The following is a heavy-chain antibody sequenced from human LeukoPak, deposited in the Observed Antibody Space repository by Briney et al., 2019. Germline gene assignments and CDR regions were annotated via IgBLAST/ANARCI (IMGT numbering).Heavy chain of an antibody. D-gene: IGHD7-27*01. J-gene: IGHJ4*02. V-gene: IGHV3-48*04. CDR2: ISSRSSTE. Sequence: PGGSLRLPCGASGFTFSGYAMTWVRQVPGKGLEWISYISSRSSTEYFADSVKGRFTISRDNAKNSLYLQMSGLRAEDTAVYYCARAFSHWAPSASLDYWGQGTLVTVSS. CDR3: ARAFSHWAPSASLDY. CDR1: GFTFSGYA.